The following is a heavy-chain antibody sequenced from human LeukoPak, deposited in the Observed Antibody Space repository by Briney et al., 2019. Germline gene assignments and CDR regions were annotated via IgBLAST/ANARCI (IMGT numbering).Heavy chain of an antibody. CDR1: GDSISSSSYS. Sequence: SETLSLTCTVSGDSISSSSYSWGWIRQPPGKGLEWIGIIYYSGSTYYNPSLKSRVTISVDTSKNQCSLRLSSVTAADTAVYYCAESRRRIETFDYWGQGTLVTVSS. D-gene: IGHD5-24*01. J-gene: IGHJ4*02. CDR3: AESRRRIETFDY. V-gene: IGHV4-39*01. CDR2: IYYSGST.